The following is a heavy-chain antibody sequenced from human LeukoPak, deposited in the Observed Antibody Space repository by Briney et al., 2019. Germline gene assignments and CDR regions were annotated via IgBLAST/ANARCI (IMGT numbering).Heavy chain of an antibody. CDR3: AKDPVWNPSYYYYMDV. Sequence: GSLRLSCAASGFTFSNYAMNWVRQAPGKGLEWVSTISGSGGSTYYADSVKGRFTISRDKSKNTLFLLMNSLRAEDTAVYYCAKDPVWNPSYYYYMDVWGKGTMATVSS. CDR2: ISGSGGST. V-gene: IGHV3-23*01. J-gene: IGHJ6*03. CDR1: GFTFSNYA. D-gene: IGHD1-1*01.